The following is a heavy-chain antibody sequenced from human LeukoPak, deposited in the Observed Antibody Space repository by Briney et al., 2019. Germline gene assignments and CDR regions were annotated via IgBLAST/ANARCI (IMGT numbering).Heavy chain of an antibody. J-gene: IGHJ6*03. CDR1: GFTFSNAW. D-gene: IGHD3-22*01. CDR2: IKSKTDGGTT. V-gene: IGHV3-15*01. Sequence: GGSLRLSCAASGFTFSNAWMGWVRQAPGKGLEWVGRIKSKTDGGTTDYAAPVKGRFTISRDDSKNTLYLQMNSLKTEDTAVYYCTTGFYYDSSGSYYYYYMDVWGKGTTVTVSS. CDR3: TTGFYYDSSGSYYYYYMDV.